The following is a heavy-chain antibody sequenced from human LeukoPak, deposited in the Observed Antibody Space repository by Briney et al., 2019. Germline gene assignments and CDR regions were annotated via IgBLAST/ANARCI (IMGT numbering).Heavy chain of an antibody. CDR3: ARHASSTMSSGYYPGDY. CDR1: GYSFTSYW. Sequence: GESLKISCKGSGYSFTSYWIGWVRQMPGKGLEWMGIIYPGDSDTRYSPSFQGQVTISADKSISTAYPQWSSLKASDTAMYYCARHASSTMSSGYYPGDYWGQGTLVTVSS. CDR2: IYPGDSDT. D-gene: IGHD3-3*01. J-gene: IGHJ4*02. V-gene: IGHV5-51*01.